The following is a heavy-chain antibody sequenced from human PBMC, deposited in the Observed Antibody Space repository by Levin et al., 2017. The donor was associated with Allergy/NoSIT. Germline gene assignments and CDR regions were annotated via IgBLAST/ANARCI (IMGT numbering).Heavy chain of an antibody. V-gene: IGHV3-49*03. CDR2: LLLPSSCGPP. Sequence: LSFPSSLFTFFVVAFIWFRQAPWPFLSFFFFLLLPSSCGPPEYAASVKGRFTISRDDSKSIAYLQMNSLKTEDTAVYYCTRDPQLLYGPPRNSFDYWGQGTLVTVSS. D-gene: IGHD2-2*02. CDR1: LFTFFVVA. CDR3: TRDPQLLYGPPRNSFDY. J-gene: IGHJ4*02.